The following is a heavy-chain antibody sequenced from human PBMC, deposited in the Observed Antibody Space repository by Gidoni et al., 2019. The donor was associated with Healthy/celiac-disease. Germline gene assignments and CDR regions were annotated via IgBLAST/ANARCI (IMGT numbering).Heavy chain of an antibody. V-gene: IGHV4-31*11. CDR3: SRDTFSYGPALDY. J-gene: IGHJ4*02. D-gene: IGHD5-18*01. CDR2: IHYSGST. Sequence: QVQLQESGPGLVKPSRTLSLTCDVSGRGISSGGYYLSWLRQHPGKGREWTGYIHYSGSTYYNPSLKSRVTKSLDTSKNQLSLKLSSVTAADTAVYYCSRDTFSYGPALDYWGQGTLVTVSS. CDR1: GRGISSGGYY.